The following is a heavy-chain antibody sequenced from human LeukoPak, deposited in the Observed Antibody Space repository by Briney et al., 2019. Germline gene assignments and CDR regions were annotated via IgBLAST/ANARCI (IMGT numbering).Heavy chain of an antibody. CDR1: GGTFSSYA. CDR3: AREDYGGNSRANYFDY. CDR2: IIPVFGIA. Sequence: SVKVSCKASGGTFSSYAISWVRQAPGQGLEWMGRIIPVFGIANYAQKFQGRVTITADKSTSTAYMELSSLRSEDTAVYYCAREDYGGNSRANYFDYWGQGTLVTVSS. J-gene: IGHJ4*02. D-gene: IGHD4-23*01. V-gene: IGHV1-69*04.